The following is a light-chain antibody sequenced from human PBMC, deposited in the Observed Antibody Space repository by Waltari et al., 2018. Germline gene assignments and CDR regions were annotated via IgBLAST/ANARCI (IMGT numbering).Light chain of an antibody. J-gene: IGLJ1*01. CDR3: QVWDSSSDHYV. CDR1: HLGSKS. Sequence: SYVLPQPPSVSVAPGKTARLTCGGNHLGSKSVHWYQQKPGQAPVLVIYYDSDRPSGIPERFSGSNSGNTATLTISRVEAGDEADYYCQVWDSSSDHYVFGTGTKVTVL. V-gene: IGLV3-21*04. CDR2: YDS.